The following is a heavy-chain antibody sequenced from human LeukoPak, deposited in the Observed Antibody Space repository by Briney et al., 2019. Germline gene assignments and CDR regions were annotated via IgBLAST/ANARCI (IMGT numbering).Heavy chain of an antibody. J-gene: IGHJ3*02. D-gene: IGHD6-13*01. CDR1: GGSISSSSYY. Sequence: SETLSLTCTVSGGSISSSSYYWGWIRQPPGKGLEWIGSIYYSGSTYYNPSLKSRVTISVDTSKNQFSLKLSSVTAADTAVYYCARDWGKAALLDAFDIWGQGTMVTVSS. V-gene: IGHV4-39*07. CDR2: IYYSGST. CDR3: ARDWGKAALLDAFDI.